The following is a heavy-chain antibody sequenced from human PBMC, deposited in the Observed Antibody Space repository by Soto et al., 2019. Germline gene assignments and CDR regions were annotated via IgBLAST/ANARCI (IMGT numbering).Heavy chain of an antibody. D-gene: IGHD2-2*01. J-gene: IGHJ4*02. CDR1: GFTFSSYS. Sequence: GGSLRLSCAASGFTFSSYSMNWVRQAPGKGLEWVSSISSSSSYIYYADSVKGRFTISRDNAKNSLYLQMNSLRAEDTAVYYCARAPRRIVVVPAAIRNDYWGQGTLVTVSS. CDR3: ARAPRRIVVVPAAIRNDY. CDR2: ISSSSSYI. V-gene: IGHV3-21*01.